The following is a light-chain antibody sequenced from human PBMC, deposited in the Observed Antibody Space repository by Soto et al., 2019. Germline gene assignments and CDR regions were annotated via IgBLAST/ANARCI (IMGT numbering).Light chain of an antibody. V-gene: IGLV2-14*01. CDR3: SSYTSSSTYV. J-gene: IGLJ1*01. Sequence: QSALTQPASVSGSPGQSITISCTGTSSDVGAYNYVSWYQQHPGKAPKLMIYEVSNRPSGVSNRFSGSKSGNTASLTISGLQAEDEADYNCSSYTSSSTYVFGTGTKVTVL. CDR2: EVS. CDR1: SSDVGAYNY.